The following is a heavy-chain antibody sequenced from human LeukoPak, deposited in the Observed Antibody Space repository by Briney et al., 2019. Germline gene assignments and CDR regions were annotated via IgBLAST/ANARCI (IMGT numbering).Heavy chain of an antibody. J-gene: IGHJ4*02. CDR2: IYTSGST. V-gene: IGHV4-4*07. CDR3: ARMTVQTPYYFDY. D-gene: IGHD2-15*01. CDR1: GFTFSSYS. Sequence: PGGSLRLSCAASGFTFSSYSMNWIRQPAGKGLEWIGRIYTSGSTNYNPSLKSRVTISVDRSKNQFSLKLSSVTAADTAVYYCARMTVQTPYYFDYWGQGTLVAVSS.